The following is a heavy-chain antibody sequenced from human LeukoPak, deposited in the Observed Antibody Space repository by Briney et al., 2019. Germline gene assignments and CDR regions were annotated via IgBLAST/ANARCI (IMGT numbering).Heavy chain of an antibody. CDR2: INQDGGEI. CDR3: ARRAGAYSHPYDY. V-gene: IGHV3-7*01. D-gene: IGHD4/OR15-4a*01. CDR1: RFSFGNYW. Sequence: GGSLRLSCAASRFSFGNYWMIWVRQAPGKGLEWVANINQDGGEISYVDSVKGRFTISRDNAKNSLYLQMNSLSAADTAVYYCARRAGAYSHPYDYWGQGTLVTVSS. J-gene: IGHJ4*02.